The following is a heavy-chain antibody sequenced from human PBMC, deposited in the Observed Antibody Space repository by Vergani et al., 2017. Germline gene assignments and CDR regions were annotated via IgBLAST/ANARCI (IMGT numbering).Heavy chain of an antibody. CDR2: VFHSGSA. CDR3: ARQFWVSQGVGAFET. V-gene: IGHV4-38-2*01. D-gene: IGHD3-16*01. CDR1: GESLSSFY. Sequence: QVQLHQWGAGVVKPSGTLSLTCAVFGESLSSFYWSWIRQPPGKGLGWIATVFHSGSAYYNPSLRRRVMISVETSKNQFSQRLTTLTAADTAVYYCARQFWVSQGVGAFETWGRGTEVSVSS. J-gene: IGHJ3*02.